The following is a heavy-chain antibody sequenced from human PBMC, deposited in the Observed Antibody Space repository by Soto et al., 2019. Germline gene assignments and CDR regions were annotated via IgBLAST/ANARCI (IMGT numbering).Heavy chain of an antibody. CDR1: GFTFSSYA. Sequence: GGSLRLSCAASGFTFSSYAMSWVRQAPGKGLEWVSAISGSGGSTYYADSVKGRFTISRDNSKNTLYLQMNSLRAEDTAVYYCAKGLAGITIFGVVSFDYWGQGTLVTVSS. CDR2: ISGSGGST. D-gene: IGHD3-3*01. J-gene: IGHJ4*02. CDR3: AKGLAGITIFGVVSFDY. V-gene: IGHV3-23*01.